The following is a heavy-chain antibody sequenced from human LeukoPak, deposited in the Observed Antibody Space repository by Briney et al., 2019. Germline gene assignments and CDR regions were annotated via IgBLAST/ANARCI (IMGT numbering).Heavy chain of an antibody. V-gene: IGHV1-24*01. D-gene: IGHD3-3*01. J-gene: IGHJ3*02. CDR2: FDPEDGET. CDR3: ATGGVTLFDAFDI. CDR1: GGTFSSYA. Sequence: ASVKVSCKASGGTFSSYAISWVRQAPGQGLEWIGGFDPEDGETIYAQKFQGRVTMTEDTSTDTAYMELSSLRSEDTGVYYCATGGVTLFDAFDIWGQGTMVTVSS.